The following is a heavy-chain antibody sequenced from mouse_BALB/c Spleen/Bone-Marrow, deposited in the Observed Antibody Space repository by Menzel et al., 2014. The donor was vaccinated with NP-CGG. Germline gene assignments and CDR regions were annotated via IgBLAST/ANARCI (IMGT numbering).Heavy chain of an antibody. Sequence: EVQLQQSGAELEKPAASVRLSCTAAGFNIKDSYMHWVEQRPEQGLEWIGRIDPANGNTKYGPKFQGKATIALDTSSNTAYLQLSSLTSEDTAVYFCAISGDIYVSWFPYWAQSTLVPVSA. CDR1: GFNIKDSY. CDR2: IDPANGNT. V-gene: IGHV14-3*02. D-gene: IGHD2-12*01. CDR3: AISGDIYVSWFPY. J-gene: IGHJ3*01.